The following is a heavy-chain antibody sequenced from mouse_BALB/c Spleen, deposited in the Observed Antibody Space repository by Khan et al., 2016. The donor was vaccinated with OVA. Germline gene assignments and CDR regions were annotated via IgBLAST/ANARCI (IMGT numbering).Heavy chain of an antibody. CDR3: MGYDGYYGYFDV. V-gene: IGHV11-2*02. D-gene: IGHD2-3*01. CDR2: INSDGSAI. J-gene: IGHJ1*01. CDR1: GFTFSGFW. Sequence: EVQLLETGGGLVQPGGSRGLSCEGSGFTFSGFWMSWVRQTPGKTLEWIGDINSDGSAINYAPSIKDRFTIFRDNDKSTLYLQMSNVRSEETATYFCMGYDGYYGYFDVWGAGTTVTVSS.